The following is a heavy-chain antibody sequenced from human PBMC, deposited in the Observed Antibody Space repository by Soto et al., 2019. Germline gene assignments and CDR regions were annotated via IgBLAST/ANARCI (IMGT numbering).Heavy chain of an antibody. D-gene: IGHD6-13*01. J-gene: IGHJ4*02. CDR1: GGSISSSNW. CDR3: AKVSSSWYAGFFDL. CDR2: IYHSGST. Sequence: PSETLSLTCAVSGGSISSSNWWSWVRQPPGKGLEWIGEIYHSGSTNYNPSLKSRVTISVDKSKNQFSLKLSSVTAADTAVYYCAKVSSSWYAGFFDLWGQGTLVTVSS. V-gene: IGHV4-4*02.